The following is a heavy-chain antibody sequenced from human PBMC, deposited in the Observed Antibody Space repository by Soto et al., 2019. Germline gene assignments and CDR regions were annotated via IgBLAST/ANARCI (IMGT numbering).Heavy chain of an antibody. D-gene: IGHD5-12*01. CDR2: INANNGNT. Sequence: QVQLVQSGAEVKKPGASVMVSCKASGYTFTSYGISWIRQAPGQGLEWMGWINANNGNTDYAQNFQGRVTMTTDTSTSTAYMELSSLRSDDTAVYYCATSYDSGFDPWGQGTLVSVSS. J-gene: IGHJ5*02. V-gene: IGHV1-18*04. CDR3: ATSYDSGFDP. CDR1: GYTFTSYG.